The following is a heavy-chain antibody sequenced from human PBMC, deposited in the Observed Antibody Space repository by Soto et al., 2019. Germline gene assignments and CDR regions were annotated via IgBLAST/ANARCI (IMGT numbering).Heavy chain of an antibody. V-gene: IGHV1-18*01. CDR1: GYTFTSYG. CDR2: ISAYNGNT. CDR3: ARIFDYVWGSYRLQFEY. J-gene: IGHJ4*02. Sequence: ASVKVSCKASGYTFTSYGISWVRQAPGQGLEWMGWISAYNGNTNYAQKLQGRVTMTTDTSTSTAYMELRSLRSDDTAVYYCARIFDYVWGSYRLQFEYWGQGTLVTVS. D-gene: IGHD3-16*02.